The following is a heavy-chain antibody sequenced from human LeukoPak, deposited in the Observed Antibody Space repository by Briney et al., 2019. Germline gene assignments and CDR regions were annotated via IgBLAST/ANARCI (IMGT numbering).Heavy chain of an antibody. V-gene: IGHV1-2*06. CDR1: GYTFTGYH. Sequence: ASVKVSCKASGYTFTGYHIHWVRQAPGQGLEWLGRINPYSGDTNFAQKFQGRVTMTRDTSITTAYMDLSSLTPDDTAVYFCARDQGSLTRSWYTGYWGQGTQVTVSS. CDR3: ARDQGSLTRSWYTGY. CDR2: INPYSGDT. J-gene: IGHJ4*02. D-gene: IGHD6-13*01.